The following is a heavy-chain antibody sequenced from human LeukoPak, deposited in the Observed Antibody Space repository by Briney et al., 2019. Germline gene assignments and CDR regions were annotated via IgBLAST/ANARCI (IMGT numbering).Heavy chain of an antibody. J-gene: IGHJ6*02. V-gene: IGHV4-4*07. CDR1: GGSVSSYY. CDR2: IYTSGST. CDR3: ATRVGDYYDSSGFYGMDV. Sequence: SETLSLTCTVSGGSVSSYYWSWIRQAAGKGLEWIGRIYTSGSTNYNPSLKSRVTMSVDTSKNQFSLKLSSVTAADTAVYYCATRVGDYYDSSGFYGMDVWGQGTTVTVSS. D-gene: IGHD3-22*01.